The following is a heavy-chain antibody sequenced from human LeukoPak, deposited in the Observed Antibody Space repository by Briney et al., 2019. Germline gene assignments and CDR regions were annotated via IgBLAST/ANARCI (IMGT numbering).Heavy chain of an antibody. V-gene: IGHV1-46*01. Sequence: ASVKVSCKASGYTFTSYYMHWVRQAPGPGLEWMGIINLSGGSTSYAQNFHGRVTMTRDTSTSTVYMELSSLRSEDTAVYYYAREPAGYSYDYWGQGTLVTVSS. J-gene: IGHJ4*02. CDR3: AREPAGYSYDY. CDR1: GYTFTSYY. D-gene: IGHD5-18*01. CDR2: INLSGGST.